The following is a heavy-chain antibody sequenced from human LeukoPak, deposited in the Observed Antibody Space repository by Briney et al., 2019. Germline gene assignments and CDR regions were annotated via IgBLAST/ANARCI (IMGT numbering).Heavy chain of an antibody. CDR2: ISGDGGST. CDR3: AKVIADSSGTDY. Sequence: GGSLRLACAASGFTFDNYAMHWVRQAPGKGLEWGSLISGDGGSTYYADSMKGRFTISRDNSKNSLYLQMNSLRTEDTALYYCAKVIADSSGTDYWGQGTLVTVSS. CDR1: GFTFDNYA. J-gene: IGHJ4*02. V-gene: IGHV3-43*02. D-gene: IGHD3-22*01.